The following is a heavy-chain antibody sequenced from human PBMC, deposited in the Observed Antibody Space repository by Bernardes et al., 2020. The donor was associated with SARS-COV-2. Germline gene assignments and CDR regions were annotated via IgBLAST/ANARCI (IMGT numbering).Heavy chain of an antibody. CDR2: IFPSDPHT. J-gene: IGHJ6*02. V-gene: IGHV5-51*01. CDR3: ARHVPPDV. CDR1: GYTFTDYW. Sequence: GESLKISCQASGYTFTDYWIVWVRQVPGQGLEWVGNIFPSDPHTTYSPSFRGQVTISADTSINTAYLQWSTLKSSDTAIYYCARHVPPDVWGQGTTVTVTS.